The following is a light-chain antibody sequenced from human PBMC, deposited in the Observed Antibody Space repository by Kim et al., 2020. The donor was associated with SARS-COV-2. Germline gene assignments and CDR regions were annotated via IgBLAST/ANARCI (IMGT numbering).Light chain of an antibody. CDR3: QQYNNWPHLT. J-gene: IGKJ4*01. Sequence: EIVMTQSPATLSVFPGERATLSCRASQSVSSKLAWYQQKPGQAPRALIYGASTRVTGIPVRFSGSRSGTEFTLTISSLQSEDFAVYYCQQYNNWPHLTFGGGTKVDIK. CDR2: GAS. CDR1: QSVSSK. V-gene: IGKV3-15*01.